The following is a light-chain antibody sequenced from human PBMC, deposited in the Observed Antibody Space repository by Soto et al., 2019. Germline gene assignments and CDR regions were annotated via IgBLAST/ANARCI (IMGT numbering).Light chain of an antibody. CDR2: GSS. V-gene: IGKV3-20*01. J-gene: IGKJ2*01. CDR1: QSVSNNY. Sequence: EVVLTQSPGTLSLSPGERATLSCRASQSVSNNYFAWYQQKPGQAPRLLIFGSSDRATGIPDRFSGSGSGTAFTLPISRLEPEDFAVYYCQHYGSSPPYTFGQGTKLEIK. CDR3: QHYGSSPPYT.